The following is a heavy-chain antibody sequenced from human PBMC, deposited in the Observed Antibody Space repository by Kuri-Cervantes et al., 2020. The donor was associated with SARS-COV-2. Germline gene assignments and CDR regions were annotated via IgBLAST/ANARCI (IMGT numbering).Heavy chain of an antibody. CDR1: GFTFSSYA. CDR3: ARGRAARYFDY. CDR2: ISYDGSNK. Sequence: GGSLRLSCAASGFTFSSYAMHWVRQAPGKGLEWVAVISYDGSNKYYADSVEGRFTISRDNSKNTLYLQMNSLRAEDTAVYYCARGRAARYFDYWGQGTLVTVSS. V-gene: IGHV3-30-3*01. J-gene: IGHJ4*02. D-gene: IGHD6-6*01.